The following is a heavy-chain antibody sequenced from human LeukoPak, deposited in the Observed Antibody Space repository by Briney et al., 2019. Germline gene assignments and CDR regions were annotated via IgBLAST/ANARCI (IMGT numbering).Heavy chain of an antibody. CDR2: ISSSGSTI. CDR1: GFTFSRYE. Sequence: GGSLRLSCAAPGFTFSRYEMIWIRQAPGKGLEWVSYISSSGSTIYYADSVKGRFTISRDNAKNSLYLQMNSLRAEDTAVYYCARLDYGANSGWDYWGQGTLVTVSS. CDR3: ARLDYGANSGWDY. J-gene: IGHJ4*02. V-gene: IGHV3-48*03. D-gene: IGHD4-23*01.